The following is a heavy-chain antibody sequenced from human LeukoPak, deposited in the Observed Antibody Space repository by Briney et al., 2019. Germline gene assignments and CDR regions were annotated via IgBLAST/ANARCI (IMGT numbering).Heavy chain of an antibody. CDR3: RGYYDSSGYAFDY. CDR1: GYTFTGYY. J-gene: IGHJ4*02. Sequence: GASVKVSCTASGYTFTGYYMHWVRQAPGQGLEWMGRINPNSGGTNYAQKFQGRVTMTRDTSISTAYMELSRLRSDDTAVYYCRGYYDSSGYAFDYWGQGTLVTVSS. CDR2: INPNSGGT. V-gene: IGHV1-2*06. D-gene: IGHD3-22*01.